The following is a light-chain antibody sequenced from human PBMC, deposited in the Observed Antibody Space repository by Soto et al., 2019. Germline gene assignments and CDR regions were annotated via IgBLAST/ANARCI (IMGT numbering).Light chain of an antibody. CDR3: QQHGSSGT. V-gene: IGKV3-11*01. CDR2: DAS. CDR1: QSVSRY. Sequence: VLTQSPGTLSLSPGERATLSCRASQSVSRYLAWYQQKPGQAPRLLIYDASKTAPVTPARVSGSGFGTEFTLTSSSLHAEFFAVYYCQQHGSSGTFGQGTKVDIK. J-gene: IGKJ1*01.